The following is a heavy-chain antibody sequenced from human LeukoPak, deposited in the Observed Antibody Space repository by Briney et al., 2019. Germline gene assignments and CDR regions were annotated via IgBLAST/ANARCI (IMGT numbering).Heavy chain of an antibody. D-gene: IGHD2-15*01. Sequence: GGCLRLSCAVSGFSFSSYSMNWVRQPPGKGLEWVSSISSSSSYTYHADSVKGRFTISRDNAKKSLYVQMNSLRAGDTAVYYCARSRGYYWSAGSCYYPFDYWGQGTLVTVSS. V-gene: IGHV3-21*01. CDR1: GFSFSSYS. CDR2: ISSSSSYT. CDR3: ARSRGYYWSAGSCYYPFDY. J-gene: IGHJ4*02.